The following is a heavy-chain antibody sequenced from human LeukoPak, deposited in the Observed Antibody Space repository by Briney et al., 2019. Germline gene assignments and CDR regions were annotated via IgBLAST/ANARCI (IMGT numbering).Heavy chain of an antibody. CDR2: IYPVDSDT. D-gene: IGHD2-8*01. V-gene: IGHV5-51*01. Sequence: GESLKISCKGSGYSFTSYWFGWVRQMPGKGLEWMGIIYPVDSDTRYSPSFQDQVTISADKSISTAYLQWSSLKASDTAMYYCARRGLMLPTGNYYFDYWGQGTLVTVSS. CDR1: GYSFTSYW. J-gene: IGHJ4*02. CDR3: ARRGLMLPTGNYYFDY.